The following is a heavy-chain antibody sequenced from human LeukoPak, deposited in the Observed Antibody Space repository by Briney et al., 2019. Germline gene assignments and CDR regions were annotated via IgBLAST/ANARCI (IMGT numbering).Heavy chain of an antibody. J-gene: IGHJ4*02. CDR3: ARGSVPYYGSGRAYYFDY. Sequence: SETPSLTCTVSGGSISSYYWSWIRQPPGKGLEWIGYIYYSGSTNYNPSLKSRVTMSVDTSKNQFSLKLSSVTAADTAVYYCARGSVPYYGSGRAYYFDYWGQGTLVTVSS. CDR1: GGSISSYY. CDR2: IYYSGST. V-gene: IGHV4-59*12. D-gene: IGHD3-10*01.